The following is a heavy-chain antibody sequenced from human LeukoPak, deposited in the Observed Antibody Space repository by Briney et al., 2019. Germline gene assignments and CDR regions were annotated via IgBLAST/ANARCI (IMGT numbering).Heavy chain of an antibody. J-gene: IGHJ4*02. CDR3: ARGVHDYGED. V-gene: IGHV1-2*02. D-gene: IGHD4-17*01. Sequence: ASVKVSCKASGYIFTGYFMHWVRQAPGQGLEWMGWINPISGGTNYARKFQDRVTMTRDTSISTAYMELSWLSSDDTAVYYCARGVHDYGEDWGQGTLLTVSS. CDR1: GYIFTGYF. CDR2: INPISGGT.